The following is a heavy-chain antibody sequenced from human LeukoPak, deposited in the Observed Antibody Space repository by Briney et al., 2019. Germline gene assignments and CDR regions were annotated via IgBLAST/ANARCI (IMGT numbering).Heavy chain of an antibody. V-gene: IGHV1-2*02. CDR2: INTNSGDT. Sequence: GASVKVSCKASGYTIIDYFIHWVRQAPGHGLEWMGWINTNSGDTNYAQKFQGRVTMTRDTSISTVYMELSRLRSDDTAVYYCSREDYWGQGSLVTVSS. J-gene: IGHJ4*02. CDR3: SREDY. CDR1: GYTIIDYF.